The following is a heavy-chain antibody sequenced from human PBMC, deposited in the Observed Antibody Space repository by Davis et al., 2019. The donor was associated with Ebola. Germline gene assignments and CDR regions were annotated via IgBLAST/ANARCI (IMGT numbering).Heavy chain of an antibody. CDR2: IDPSDSYT. Sequence: PGGSLRLSCKGSGYSFTSYWISWVRQIPGKGLEWMGRIDPSDSYTNYSPSFQGHVTISADKSISTAYLQWSSLKASDTAMYYCARLVLDYYYMDVWGKGTTVTVSS. CDR1: GYSFTSYW. D-gene: IGHD3-3*01. J-gene: IGHJ6*03. CDR3: ARLVLDYYYMDV. V-gene: IGHV5-10-1*01.